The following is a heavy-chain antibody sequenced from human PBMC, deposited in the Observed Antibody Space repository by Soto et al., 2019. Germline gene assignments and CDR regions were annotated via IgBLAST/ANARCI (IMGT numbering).Heavy chain of an antibody. CDR1: GGSISRYY. CDR2: IYYSGST. D-gene: IGHD3-10*01. CDR3: ARRYGVAFDI. V-gene: IGHV4-59*08. Sequence: SETLSVTWSVSGGSISRYYWSWIRKPPGKGLEWIGYIYYSGSTNYNPSLKSRVTISVDTSKNQFSLKLSSVTAADTAVYYCARRYGVAFDIWGQGTMVTVSS. J-gene: IGHJ3*02.